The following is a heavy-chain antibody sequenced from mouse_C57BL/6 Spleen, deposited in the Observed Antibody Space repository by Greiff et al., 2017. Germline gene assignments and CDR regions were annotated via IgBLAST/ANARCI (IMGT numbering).Heavy chain of an antibody. CDR3: ARSGRPWYFDV. V-gene: IGHV1-52*01. CDR1: GYTFTSYW. J-gene: IGHJ1*03. CDR2: IDPSDSET. D-gene: IGHD3-2*02. Sequence: QVQLQQPGAELVRPGSSVKLSCKASGYTFTSYWMHWVKQRPIQGLEWIGNIDPSDSETHYNQKFKDKATLTVDKSSSTAYMQLSSLTSEDSAVYYWARSGRPWYFDVWGTGTTVTVSS.